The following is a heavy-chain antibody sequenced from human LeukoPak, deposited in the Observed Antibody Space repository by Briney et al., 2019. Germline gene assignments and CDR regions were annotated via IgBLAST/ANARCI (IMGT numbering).Heavy chain of an antibody. CDR1: GGSISSSDHY. CDR3: AREIGGYFDY. V-gene: IGHV4-30-4*01. CDR2: IHYTGST. D-gene: IGHD3-16*01. Sequence: SETLSLTCTVSGGSISSSDHYWSWIRQPPGKGLEWIGYIHYTGSTYYNPSLKSRVTISVDTSKNQFSLKLSSVTAADTAVYYCAREIGGYFDYWGQGTLVTVSS. J-gene: IGHJ4*02.